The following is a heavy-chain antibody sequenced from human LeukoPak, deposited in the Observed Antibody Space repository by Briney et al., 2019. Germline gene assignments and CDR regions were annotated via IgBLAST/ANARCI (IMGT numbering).Heavy chain of an antibody. CDR1: GGSFSGYY. Sequence: SETLSLTCAGYGGSFSGYYWSWIRQPPGKGLEWIGEINHSGSTNYNPSLKSRVTISVDTSKNQFSLKLSSVTAADTAVYYCAREAGYSSSWHFDYWGQGTLVTVSS. J-gene: IGHJ4*02. CDR3: AREAGYSSSWHFDY. V-gene: IGHV4-34*01. D-gene: IGHD6-13*01. CDR2: INHSGST.